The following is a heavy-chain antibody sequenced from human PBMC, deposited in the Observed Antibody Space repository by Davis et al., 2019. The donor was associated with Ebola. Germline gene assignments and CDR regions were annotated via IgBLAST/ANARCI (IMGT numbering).Heavy chain of an antibody. Sequence: SVKVSCKASGGTFSSYAISWVRQAPGQGLEWMGGIIPIFGTANYAQKFQGRVTITADESTSPAYMELSSLRSEDTAVYYCASLYSSSIGDTGYWGQGTLVTVSS. D-gene: IGHD6-6*01. CDR3: ASLYSSSIGDTGY. J-gene: IGHJ4*02. CDR1: GGTFSSYA. V-gene: IGHV1-69*13. CDR2: IIPIFGTA.